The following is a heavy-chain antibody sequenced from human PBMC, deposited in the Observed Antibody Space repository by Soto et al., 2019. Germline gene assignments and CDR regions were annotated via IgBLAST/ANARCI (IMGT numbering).Heavy chain of an antibody. J-gene: IGHJ4*02. V-gene: IGHV4-39*01. Sequence: SETLSLTCTVSGGSISSSSYYWGWIRQPPGKGLEWIGSIYYSGSTYYNPSLKSRVTISVDTSKNQFSLKLSSVTAADTAVYYCAHPPFGFGESQFDYWGQGTLVTVSS. CDR3: AHPPFGFGESQFDY. CDR2: IYYSGST. CDR1: GGSISSSSYY. D-gene: IGHD3-10*01.